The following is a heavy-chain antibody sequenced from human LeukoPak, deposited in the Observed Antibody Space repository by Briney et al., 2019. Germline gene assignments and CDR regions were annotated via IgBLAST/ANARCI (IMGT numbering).Heavy chain of an antibody. V-gene: IGHV4-4*02. CDR3: ARDYSSPKTCRVRAFHF. J-gene: IGHJ3*01. D-gene: IGHD2-15*01. CDR2: IYHSGST. Sequence: SETLSLTCAVSGGSISSNYWWSWVRQPPGKGLEWIGEIYHSGSTIYKPSLKSRVTISVDKSKNQFSLKLSSVTAADTAMYYCARDYSSPKTCRVRAFHFWGQGTMVTVSS. CDR1: GGSISSNYW.